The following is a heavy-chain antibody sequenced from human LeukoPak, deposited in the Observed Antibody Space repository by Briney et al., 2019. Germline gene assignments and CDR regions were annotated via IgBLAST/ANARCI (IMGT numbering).Heavy chain of an antibody. CDR1: GYSFTSYW. V-gene: IGHV5-51*01. CDR3: AAATHDILTGFAPFDY. CDR2: IYPGDSDT. Sequence: GESLKISCKGSGYSFTSYWIGWVRQMPGKGLEWMGIIYPGDSDTRYSPSFQGQVTISADKSISTAYLQWSSLKDSDAAMYYCAAATHDILTGFAPFDYWGQGTLVTVSS. D-gene: IGHD3-9*01. J-gene: IGHJ4*02.